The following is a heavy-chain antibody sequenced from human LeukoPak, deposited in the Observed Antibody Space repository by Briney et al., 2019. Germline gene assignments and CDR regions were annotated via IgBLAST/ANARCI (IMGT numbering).Heavy chain of an antibody. CDR2: ISSSSSYI. J-gene: IGHJ4*02. D-gene: IGHD3-22*01. CDR3: ARVVDYYDSSGYSGY. CDR1: GFTFSSYS. V-gene: IGHV3-21*01. Sequence: PGGSLRLSCAASGFTFSSYSMNWVRQAPGKGLEWVSSISSSSSYIYYADSVKGRFTISRDNAKNSLYLQMNSLRAEGTAVYYCARVVDYYDSSGYSGYWGQGTLVTVSS.